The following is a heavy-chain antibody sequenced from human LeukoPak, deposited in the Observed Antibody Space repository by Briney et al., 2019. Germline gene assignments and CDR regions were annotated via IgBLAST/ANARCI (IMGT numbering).Heavy chain of an antibody. V-gene: IGHV3-48*02. Sequence: PGGSLRLSCVASEFTFSSYNMNWVRQAPGQGLEWISYITSGSSATYYADSVKGRFTISRDNAKTPLSLQMNSLRDEDTAVYYCARGGYNPQYYYYAMDVWGQGTTVTVSS. CDR2: ITSGSSAT. CDR1: EFTFSSYN. CDR3: ARGGYNPQYYYYAMDV. D-gene: IGHD5-18*01. J-gene: IGHJ6*02.